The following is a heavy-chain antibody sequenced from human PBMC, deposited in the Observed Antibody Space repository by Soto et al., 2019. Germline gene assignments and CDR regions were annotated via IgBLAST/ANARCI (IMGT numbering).Heavy chain of an antibody. D-gene: IGHD3-10*01. Sequence: ETLSLTCAVSGGSISTDNWWSWVRQPPGKGLEWIGEMYHSGDSNFNPSLKSRVTVSVDKSKNQFSMQMASVTAADTALYYCTRASASSMLRGVVINWGRGTQVTVSS. V-gene: IGHV4-4*02. CDR3: TRASASSMLRGVVIN. CDR1: GGSISTDNW. J-gene: IGHJ4*02. CDR2: MYHSGDS.